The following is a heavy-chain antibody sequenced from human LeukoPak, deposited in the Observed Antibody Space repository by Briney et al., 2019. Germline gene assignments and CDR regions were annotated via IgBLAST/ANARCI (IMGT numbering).Heavy chain of an antibody. CDR3: ARASRFFGVVLTRAYLDY. CDR2: IDHRENT. J-gene: IGHJ4*02. D-gene: IGHD3-3*01. Sequence: PSETLSLTCTVSGGSISSYYWSWIRQPPGKGLEWIGEIDHRENTNYNPSLKSRVTMSVGTSKNQFSLKLSSVTAADTAVYYCARASRFFGVVLTRAYLDYWGQGTLVTVSS. V-gene: IGHV4-34*01. CDR1: GGSISSYY.